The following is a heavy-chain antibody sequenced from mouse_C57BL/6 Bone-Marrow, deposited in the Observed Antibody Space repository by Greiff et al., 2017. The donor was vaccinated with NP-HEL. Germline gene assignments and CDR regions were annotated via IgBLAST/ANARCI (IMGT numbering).Heavy chain of an antibody. D-gene: IGHD2-4*01. V-gene: IGHV1-82*01. Sequence: QVQLQQSGPELVKPGASVKISCKASGYAFSSSWMNWVKQRPGKGLEWIGRIYPGDGDTNYNGKFKGKATLTADKSSSTAYMQLSSLTSEDSAVYFCARRCYDYDFDYWGQGTTLTVSS. CDR1: GYAFSSSW. CDR3: ARRCYDYDFDY. J-gene: IGHJ2*01. CDR2: IYPGDGDT.